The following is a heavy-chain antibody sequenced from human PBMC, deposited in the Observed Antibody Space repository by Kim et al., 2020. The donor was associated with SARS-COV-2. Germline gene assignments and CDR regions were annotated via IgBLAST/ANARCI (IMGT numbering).Heavy chain of an antibody. V-gene: IGHV3-23*01. CDR1: GFTFSSYA. J-gene: IGHJ4*02. CDR2: ISGGGGTT. D-gene: IGHD3-10*01. Sequence: AGSLRLSCAASGFTFSSYAMSWVRQAPGKGLEWVSGISGGGGTTNYADFVKGRFTISRDNSKNTLYLQMNSLRAEDTAVFYCAKHGSGSYYLPFDYWGQGTLVTVSS. CDR3: AKHGSGSYYLPFDY.